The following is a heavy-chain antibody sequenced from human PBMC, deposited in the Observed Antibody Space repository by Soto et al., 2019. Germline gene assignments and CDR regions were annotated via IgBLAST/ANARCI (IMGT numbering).Heavy chain of an antibody. V-gene: IGHV1-69*06. CDR2: IVPIFGSP. J-gene: IGHJ6*02. D-gene: IGHD2-15*01. Sequence: QGQLVQSGAEVKKPGSSVKVSCKPSGGTFNTYPFSWVRQAPGQGLEWMGGIVPIFGSPNYAQKFQGRVTISADKSTGTAYMELSSLTSADTAVYYCVRAWGALVVPAGRDHHDMDVWGQGTTVTVSS. CDR3: VRAWGALVVPAGRDHHDMDV. CDR1: GGTFNTYP.